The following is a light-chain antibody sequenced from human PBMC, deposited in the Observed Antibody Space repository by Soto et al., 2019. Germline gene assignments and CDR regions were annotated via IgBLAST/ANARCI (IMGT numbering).Light chain of an antibody. CDR3: QQYNSYPWT. CDR1: QSIGSW. V-gene: IGKV1-5*03. Sequence: DIQMTQSPSTLSASVGDRVTITCRASQSIGSWLAWYQQKPGNAPKLLIYEASSLESGVPSRFSGSRSLTEFTLTFSSLQPDDLATYYCQQYNSYPWTFGQGTEVEIK. J-gene: IGKJ1*01. CDR2: EAS.